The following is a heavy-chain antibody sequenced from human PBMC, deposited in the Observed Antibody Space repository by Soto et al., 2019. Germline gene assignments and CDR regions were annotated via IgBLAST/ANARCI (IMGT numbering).Heavy chain of an antibody. CDR3: AKDGYYGSGRNGYYYYYYMDV. CDR1: GFTFSSYA. Sequence: EVQLLESGGGLVQPGGSLRLSCAASGFTFSSYAMSWVRQAPGKGLEWVSAISGGGGSTYYADSVKGRFTISRDNSKNTLYLQMNSLRAEDTAVYYCAKDGYYGSGRNGYYYYYYMDVWGKGTTVTVSS. J-gene: IGHJ6*03. CDR2: ISGGGGST. V-gene: IGHV3-23*01. D-gene: IGHD3-10*01.